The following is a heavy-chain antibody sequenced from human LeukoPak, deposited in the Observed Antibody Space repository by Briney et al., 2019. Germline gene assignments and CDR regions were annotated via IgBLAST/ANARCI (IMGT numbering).Heavy chain of an antibody. CDR3: ARSRQQLAPYYYGMDV. D-gene: IGHD6-13*01. Sequence: SETLSLTCAVYGGSFSGYYWSWIRQPPGKGLEWIGEINHSGSTNYNPSLKSRVTISVDTSKNQFSLKLSSVTAADTAVYYCARSRQQLAPYYYGMDVWGQGTTVTVSS. J-gene: IGHJ6*02. CDR2: INHSGST. V-gene: IGHV4-34*01. CDR1: GGSFSGYY.